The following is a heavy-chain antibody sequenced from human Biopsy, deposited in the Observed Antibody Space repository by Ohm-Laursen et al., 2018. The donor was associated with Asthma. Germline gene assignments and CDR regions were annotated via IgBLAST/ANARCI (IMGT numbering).Heavy chain of an antibody. CDR2: ISFDGSNK. CDR3: AKDVFPGWELRRGPDY. J-gene: IGHJ4*02. CDR1: GFTFSNYG. D-gene: IGHD1-26*01. V-gene: IGHV3-30*18. Sequence: SLRLSCSAPGFTFSNYGMHWVRQAPGRGLDWVAVISFDGSNKNYTDSVKGRFTISRDNSRNTLHLQMNSLRAEDTAVYYCAKDVFPGWELRRGPDYWGQGTLVTVSS.